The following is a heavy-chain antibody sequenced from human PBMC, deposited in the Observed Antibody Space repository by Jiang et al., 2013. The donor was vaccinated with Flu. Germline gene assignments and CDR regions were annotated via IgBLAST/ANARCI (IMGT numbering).Heavy chain of an antibody. CDR2: ISYDGSNK. D-gene: IGHD4-17*01. J-gene: IGHJ4*02. CDR1: GFTFSSYA. V-gene: IGHV3-30*01. Sequence: VQLLESGEAWSSLGGSLRLSCAASGFTFSSYAMHWVRQAPGKGLEWVAVISYDGSNKYYADSVKGRFTISRDNSKNTLYLQMNSLRAEDTAVYYCARGKGGDYFGTIHDYWGQGTLVTVSS. CDR3: ARGKGGDYFGTIHDY.